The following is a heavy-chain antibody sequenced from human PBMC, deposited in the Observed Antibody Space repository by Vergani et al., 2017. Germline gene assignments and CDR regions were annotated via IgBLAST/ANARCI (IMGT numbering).Heavy chain of an antibody. CDR2: ISSSSSYI. D-gene: IGHD4-23*01. CDR3: AKDPAPYGGKYFDL. V-gene: IGHV3-21*01. CDR1: GFTFSSYS. J-gene: IGHJ2*01. Sequence: EVQLVESGGGLVKPGGSLRLSCAASGFTFSSYSMNWVRQAPGKGLEWVSSISSSSSYIYYADSVKGRFTISRDNAKNSLYLQRNSLRAEDTAVYYCAKDPAPYGGKYFDLWGRGTLVTVSS.